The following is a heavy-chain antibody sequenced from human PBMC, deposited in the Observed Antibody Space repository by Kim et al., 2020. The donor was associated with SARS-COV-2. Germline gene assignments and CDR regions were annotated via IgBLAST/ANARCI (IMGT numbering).Heavy chain of an antibody. Sequence: GGSLRLSCAASGFTFSSYWMHWVRQAPGKGLVWVSRINSDGSSTSYADSVKGRFTISRDNAKNTLYLQMNSLRAKDTAVYYCASGAIFVAPPPETYGMDVWGQGTTVTVSS. CDR3: ASGAIFVAPPPETYGMDV. CDR2: INSDGSST. CDR1: GFTFSSYW. D-gene: IGHD3-3*01. V-gene: IGHV3-74*01. J-gene: IGHJ6*02.